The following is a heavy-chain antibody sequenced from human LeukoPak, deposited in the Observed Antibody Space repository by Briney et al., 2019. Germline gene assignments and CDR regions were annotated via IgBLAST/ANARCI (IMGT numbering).Heavy chain of an antibody. CDR1: GFTFNNYA. D-gene: IGHD3-10*01. J-gene: IGHJ6*02. Sequence: GGSLRLSCAGSGFTFNNYAMSWVRRAPRKGLEWVSTIMIGGDGKHYADSVKGRFTISRDNSKNTLYLQMNSLRAEDTAVYYCAKRSRRLTLVRGVPREDVWGQGTTVTVSS. CDR2: IMIGGDGK. V-gene: IGHV3-23*01. CDR3: AKRSRRLTLVRGVPREDV.